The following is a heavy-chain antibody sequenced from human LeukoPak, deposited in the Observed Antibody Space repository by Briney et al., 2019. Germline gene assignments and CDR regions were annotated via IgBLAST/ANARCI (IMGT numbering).Heavy chain of an antibody. D-gene: IGHD1-26*01. CDR3: ARDSPMGNKYAFDI. J-gene: IGHJ3*02. V-gene: IGHV3-7*01. CDR2: IKQDGSEK. CDR1: GFTFSSYA. Sequence: GGSLRLSCAASGFTFSSYAMSWVRQAPGKGLEWVANIKQDGSEKYYVDSVKGRFTISRDNAKNSLYLQMNSLRAEDTAVYYCARDSPMGNKYAFDIWGQGTMVTVSS.